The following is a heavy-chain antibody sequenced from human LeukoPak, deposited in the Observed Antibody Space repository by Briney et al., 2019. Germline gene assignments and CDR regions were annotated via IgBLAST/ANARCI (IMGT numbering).Heavy chain of an antibody. CDR3: ARVGYCSSTSCYNWFDP. J-gene: IGHJ5*02. CDR2: INPSGGST. V-gene: IGHV1-46*01. Sequence: ASVTVSCKASGYTFTSYYMHWVRQAPGQGLEWMGIINPSGGSTSYAQKFQGRVTMTRDTSTSTVYMELSSLRSEDTAVYYCARVGYCSSTSCYNWFDPWGQGTLVTVSS. D-gene: IGHD2-2*01. CDR1: GYTFTSYY.